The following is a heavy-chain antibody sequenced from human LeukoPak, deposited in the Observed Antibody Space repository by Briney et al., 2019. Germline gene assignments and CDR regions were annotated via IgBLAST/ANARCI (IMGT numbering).Heavy chain of an antibody. J-gene: IGHJ3*02. CDR2: IYYSGST. CDR1: GGSISSHY. CDR3: ARGRQWLVPHDASDI. D-gene: IGHD6-19*01. Sequence: SETLSLTGTVSGGSISSHYWSWIRQPPGKGLEWIGYIYYSGSTNYNPSLKSRVTISVDTSKNQFSLKLSSVTAADTAVYYCARGRQWLVPHDASDIWGQGTMVTVSS. V-gene: IGHV4-59*11.